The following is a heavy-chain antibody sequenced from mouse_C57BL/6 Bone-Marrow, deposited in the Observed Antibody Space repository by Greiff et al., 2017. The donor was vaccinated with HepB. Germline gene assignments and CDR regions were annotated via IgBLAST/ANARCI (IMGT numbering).Heavy chain of an antibody. V-gene: IGHV1-72*01. J-gene: IGHJ2*01. CDR2: IDPNSGGT. CDR3: ARAEGPSPRDGYDY. D-gene: IGHD2-3*01. CDR1: GYTFTSYW. Sequence: QVQLQQSGAELVKPGASVKLSCKASGYTFTSYWMHWVKQRPGRGLEWIGRIDPNSGGTKYNEKVKSKATLTVDKPSSTAYMQLSSLTSEDSAVYYCARAEGPSPRDGYDYWGQGTTLTVSS.